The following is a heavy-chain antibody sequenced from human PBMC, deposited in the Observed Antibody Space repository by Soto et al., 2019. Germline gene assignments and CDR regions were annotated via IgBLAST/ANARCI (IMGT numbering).Heavy chain of an antibody. J-gene: IGHJ3*02. CDR2: INPTGSMT. Sequence: ASVKVSCKASGYSFITSYYMHWVRQAPGQGLEWMGIINPTGSMTKYSQRYQGRLTMTRDTSTSTDYMELTTLTSEDTAVYFCARDTGYDHDAFDIWGQGTMVTVSS. V-gene: IGHV1-46*01. CDR3: ARDTGYDHDAFDI. D-gene: IGHD5-12*01. CDR1: GYSFITSYY.